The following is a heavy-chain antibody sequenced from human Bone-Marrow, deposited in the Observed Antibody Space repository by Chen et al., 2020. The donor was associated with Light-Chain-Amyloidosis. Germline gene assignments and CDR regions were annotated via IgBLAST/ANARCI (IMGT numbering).Heavy chain of an antibody. V-gene: IGHV5-51*01. J-gene: IGHJ4*01. CDR3: ARRRDGYNFDY. CDR1: GXXXPNYW. CDR2: IYPDDSDA. D-gene: IGHD5-12*01. Sequence: EVQLEQSGPEVKKPGESLKIXXXXXGXXXPNYWIGWVRQRPGKGLEWMGVIYPDDSDARYSPSFEGXXPISADKSITTAYLQWRSPKASDTAXXYCARRRDGYNFDYWG.